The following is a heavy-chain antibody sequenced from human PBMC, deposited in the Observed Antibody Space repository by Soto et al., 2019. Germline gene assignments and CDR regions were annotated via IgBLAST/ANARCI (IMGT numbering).Heavy chain of an antibody. Sequence: EVQLLESGVGLVQPGGSLRLSCAASGFTFSSYAMSWVRQSPGKGLEWVSAISVSGGSTYYADSVKGRFTISRDNSTNTLYLQMNSLRAEDTAVYSCAKDLLQLWFGEFPPYYYYGMDYWGQGTTVTFSS. V-gene: IGHV3-23*01. CDR3: AKDLLQLWFGEFPPYYYYGMDY. CDR1: GFTFSSYA. D-gene: IGHD3-10*01. CDR2: ISVSGGST. J-gene: IGHJ6*02.